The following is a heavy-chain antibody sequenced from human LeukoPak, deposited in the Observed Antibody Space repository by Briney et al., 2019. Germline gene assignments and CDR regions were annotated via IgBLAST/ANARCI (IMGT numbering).Heavy chain of an antibody. D-gene: IGHD4-11*01. Sequence: PSETLSLTCTVSGGSISGDHWNWIRQPPGKGLEWIGYIYYSGSTNYNPSLKSRVTISVDTSKNQFSLKLSSVTAADTAVYYCARDWAPTTDAFDIWGQGTMVTVSS. CDR1: GGSISGDH. CDR2: IYYSGST. J-gene: IGHJ3*02. CDR3: ARDWAPTTDAFDI. V-gene: IGHV4-59*01.